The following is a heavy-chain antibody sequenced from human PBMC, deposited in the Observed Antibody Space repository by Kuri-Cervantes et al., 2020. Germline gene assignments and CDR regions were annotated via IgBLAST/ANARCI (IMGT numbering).Heavy chain of an antibody. CDR2: ISGSGGST. D-gene: IGHD2-2*01. CDR1: GFTFSSYA. V-gene: IGHV3-23*01. J-gene: IGHJ4*02. Sequence: GGSLRLSCAASGFTFSSYAMSWVRQAPGKGLEWVSAISGSGGSTYYADSVKGRFTISRDNSKNTMYLQMNSLRAEDTAVYYCARHSSTRARRGRIDYWGQGTLVTVSS. CDR3: ARHSSTRARRGRIDY.